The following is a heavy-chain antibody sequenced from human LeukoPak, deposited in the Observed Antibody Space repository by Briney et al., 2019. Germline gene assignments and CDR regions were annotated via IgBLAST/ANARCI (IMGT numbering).Heavy chain of an antibody. CDR1: GGSISSYY. V-gene: IGHV4-59*08. Sequence: SETLSLTCTVSGGSISSYYWSWIRQPPGKGLEWIGYIYYSGSTNYNPSLKSRVTISVDTSKNQFSLKLSSVTAADTAVYYCARHMGPGSYSSFDYWGQGTLVTVSS. CDR3: ARHMGPGSYSSFDY. D-gene: IGHD3-10*01. J-gene: IGHJ4*02. CDR2: IYYSGST.